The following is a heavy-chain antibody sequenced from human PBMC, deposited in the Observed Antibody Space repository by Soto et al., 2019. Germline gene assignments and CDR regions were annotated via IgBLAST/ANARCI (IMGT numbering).Heavy chain of an antibody. J-gene: IGHJ5*02. CDR3: VRGLWFGQLYADL. CDR2: IYISGST. D-gene: IGHD3-10*01. V-gene: IGHV3-53*04. CDR1: GFSVSSTY. Sequence: EAQLVESGGGLVKPGGSLRLSCAAYGFSVSSTYMSWVRQAPGKGLEWVSVIYISGSTRYADSLRGRFTTSRQNSENTLFLQLMSLRHEDTAVYYCVRGLWFGQLYADLWGQGTLVTVSS.